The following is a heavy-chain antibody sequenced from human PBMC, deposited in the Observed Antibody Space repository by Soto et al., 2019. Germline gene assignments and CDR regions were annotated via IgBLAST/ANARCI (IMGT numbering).Heavy chain of an antibody. CDR3: ARAAIFWSGYYTCDY. CDR2: IIPIFGTA. CDR1: GGTFSSYA. D-gene: IGHD3-3*01. J-gene: IGHJ4*02. Sequence: ASVKVSCKASGGTFSSYAISWVRQAPGQGLEWMGGIIPIFGTANYAQKFQGRVAITADESTSTAYMELSSLRSEDTAVYYCARAAIFWSGYYTCDYWGQGTLVTVSS. V-gene: IGHV1-69*13.